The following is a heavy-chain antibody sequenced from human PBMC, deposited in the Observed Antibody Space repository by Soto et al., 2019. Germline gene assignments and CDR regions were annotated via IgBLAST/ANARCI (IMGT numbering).Heavy chain of an antibody. D-gene: IGHD1-7*01. J-gene: IGHJ5*02. CDR3: ARSRNWNYGYVWFDP. CDR2: ISAYNGNT. V-gene: IGHV1-18*01. Sequence: GASVKVSCKASGYTFTSYGVSWVRQAPGQGLEWMGWISAYNGNTKYAQKLQGRVTMTTDTSTNTAYMELSSLRSDDTAVYYCARSRNWNYGYVWFDPWGQGTLVTVSS. CDR1: GYTFTSYG.